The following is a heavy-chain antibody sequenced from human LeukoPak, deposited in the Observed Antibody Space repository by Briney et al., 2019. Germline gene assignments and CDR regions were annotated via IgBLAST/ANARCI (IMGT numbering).Heavy chain of an antibody. CDR1: GGSFSGYS. V-gene: IGHV4-30-4*07. CDR2: IYYSGST. Sequence: SETLSLTCAVYGGSFSGYSWSWIRQPPGKGLEWIGYIYYSGSTYYNPSLKSRVTISVDTSKNQFSLKLSSVTAADTAVYYCARVVVVTAITDDAFDIWGQGTMVTVSS. D-gene: IGHD2-21*02. CDR3: ARVVVVTAITDDAFDI. J-gene: IGHJ3*02.